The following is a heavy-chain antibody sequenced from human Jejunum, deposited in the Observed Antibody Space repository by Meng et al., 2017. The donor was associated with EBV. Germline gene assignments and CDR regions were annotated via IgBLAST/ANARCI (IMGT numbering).Heavy chain of an antibody. CDR3: ATGHYNWKYPDY. J-gene: IGHJ4*02. V-gene: IGHV1-69-2*01. Sequence: DVQLGQSGAEVKKPGATVKISCKVSGYPFTDYYMHWVQQAPGKGLEWMGLVDPEDDETMYSEKVQGRLTITADTSTDTTYMELSSLRSEDTAVYYCATGHYNWKYPDYWGQGTLVTVSS. D-gene: IGHD1-7*01. CDR1: GYPFTDYY. CDR2: VDPEDDET.